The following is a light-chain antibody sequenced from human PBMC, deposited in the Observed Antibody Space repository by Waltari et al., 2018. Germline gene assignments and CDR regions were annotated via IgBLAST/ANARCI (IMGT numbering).Light chain of an antibody. CDR2: GAS. V-gene: IGKV1-27*01. CDR1: HGIGNS. J-gene: IGKJ2*01. CDR3: QKYDSDPYT. Sequence: DIQMTQSPPSLSASVGDRVTITCRASHGIGNSLAWYQQKPGKIPELLIYGASSLHSGVPSRFSGTGSGTDFTLTISSLQPEDVGSYYCQKYDSDPYTFGQGTKLEI.